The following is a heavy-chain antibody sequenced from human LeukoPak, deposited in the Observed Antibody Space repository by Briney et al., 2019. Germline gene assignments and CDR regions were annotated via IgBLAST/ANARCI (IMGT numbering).Heavy chain of an antibody. Sequence: SETLSLTCIVSGGSISNYYWSWIRQPPGKGLEWIGYIYYSGSTNYNPSLKSRVTISVDTSKNQFSLKLSSVTAADTAVYYCARGPGAVAGLVDYWGQGTLVTVSS. D-gene: IGHD6-19*01. V-gene: IGHV4-59*01. CDR3: ARGPGAVAGLVDY. CDR2: IYYSGST. J-gene: IGHJ4*02. CDR1: GGSISNYY.